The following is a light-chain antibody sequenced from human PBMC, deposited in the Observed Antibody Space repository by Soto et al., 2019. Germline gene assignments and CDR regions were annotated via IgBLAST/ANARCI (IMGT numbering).Light chain of an antibody. V-gene: IGKV3-15*01. CDR3: QQYNNWPPMT. CDR1: HSVSSY. CDR2: GAS. J-gene: IGKJ4*01. Sequence: EIVLTQSPVTLSLSPGERATLSCRASHSVSSYLAWYQQKPGQAPRLLIYGASTRATGIPARFSGSGSGTEFTLTISSLQSEDFAVYYCQQYNNWPPMTFGGGTKVDIK.